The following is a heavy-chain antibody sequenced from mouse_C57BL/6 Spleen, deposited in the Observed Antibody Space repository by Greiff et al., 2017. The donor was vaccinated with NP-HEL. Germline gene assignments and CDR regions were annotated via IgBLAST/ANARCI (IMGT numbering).Heavy chain of an antibody. J-gene: IGHJ4*01. CDR2: IHPNSGST. CDR1: GYTFTSYW. D-gene: IGHD3-2*02. V-gene: IGHV1-64*01. CDR3: ALAAQAGGYAMDY. Sequence: QVQLQQPGAELVKPGASVKLSCKASGYTFTSYWMHWVKQRPGQGLEWIGMIHPNSGSTNYNEKFKSKATLTVDKSSSTAYMQLSSLTSEDSAVYYCALAAQAGGYAMDYWGQGTSVTVSS.